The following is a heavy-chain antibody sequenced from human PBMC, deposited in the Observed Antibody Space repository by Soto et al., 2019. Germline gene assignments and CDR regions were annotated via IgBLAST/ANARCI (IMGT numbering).Heavy chain of an antibody. CDR3: AKDKSKGRVVPAATFDY. V-gene: IGHV3-23*01. J-gene: IGHJ4*02. CDR1: GFTFSSYA. CDR2: ISGSGGST. Sequence: GGSLRLSCAASGFTFSSYAMSWVRQAPGKGLEWVSAISGSGGSTYYADSVKGRFTISRDNSKNTLYLQMNSLRAEDTAVYYCAKDKSKGRVVPAATFDYWGQGTLVTVSS. D-gene: IGHD2-2*01.